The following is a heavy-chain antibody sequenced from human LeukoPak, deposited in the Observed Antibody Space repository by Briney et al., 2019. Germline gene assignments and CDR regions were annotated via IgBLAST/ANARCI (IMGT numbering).Heavy chain of an antibody. V-gene: IGHV4-4*07. CDR2: ISDRGST. D-gene: IGHD3-10*01. CDR1: GGSIKTYH. CDR3: ARGPTDYGAGTEFEH. J-gene: IGHJ4*02. Sequence: SETLSLTCTVSGGSIKTYHWSWIRQPAGKGLEWIGRISDRGSTNYNPSLKSRVIMSVDASKNQFSLKLISVTAADKAAYYCARGPTDYGAGTEFEHWGQGTLVIVSS.